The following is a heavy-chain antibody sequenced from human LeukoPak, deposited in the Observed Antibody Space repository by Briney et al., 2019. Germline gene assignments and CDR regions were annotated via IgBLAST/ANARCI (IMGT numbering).Heavy chain of an antibody. D-gene: IGHD3-3*01. CDR2: INPSGGST. V-gene: IGHV1-46*01. CDR1: GYTFTSYY. J-gene: IGHJ3*02. Sequence: GASVKVSCKASGYTFTSYYMHWVRQAPGQGLEWMGIINPSGGSTSYAQKFQGRVTMTRDTSTSTVYMELSSLRSEDTAVYYCARASPFWSGYRDAFDIWGQGTMVTVSS. CDR3: ARASPFWSGYRDAFDI.